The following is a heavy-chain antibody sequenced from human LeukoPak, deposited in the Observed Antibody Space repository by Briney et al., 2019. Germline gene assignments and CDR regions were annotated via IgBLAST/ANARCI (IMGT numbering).Heavy chain of an antibody. J-gene: IGHJ5*02. CDR3: ARASLGHYYGSGSYYFWFDP. CDR2: INHSGST. V-gene: IGHV4-34*01. Sequence: PSETLSLTCAVYGGSFSGYYWSWIRQPPGKGLEWIGEINHSGSTNYNPSLKSRVTISVDTSKNQFSLKLSSVTAADTAVYYCARASLGHYYGSGSYYFWFDPWGQGTLVTVSS. CDR1: GGSFSGYY. D-gene: IGHD3-10*01.